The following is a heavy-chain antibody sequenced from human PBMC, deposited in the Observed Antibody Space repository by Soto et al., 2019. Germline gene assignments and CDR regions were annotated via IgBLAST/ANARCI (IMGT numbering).Heavy chain of an antibody. D-gene: IGHD3-22*01. Sequence: PGGSLRLSCAASGFTVSSNYMSWVRQAPGKGLEWVSVIYSGGSTYYADSVKGRFTISRDNSKNTLYLQMNSLRAEDTAVYYCASPGGLSGYHFGYWGQGTLVTVSS. CDR1: GFTVSSNY. V-gene: IGHV3-66*01. J-gene: IGHJ4*02. CDR2: IYSGGST. CDR3: ASPGGLSGYHFGY.